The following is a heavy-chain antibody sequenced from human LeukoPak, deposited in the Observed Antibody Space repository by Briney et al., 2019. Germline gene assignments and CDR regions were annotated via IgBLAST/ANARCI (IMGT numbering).Heavy chain of an antibody. D-gene: IGHD6-13*01. CDR3: ATIAAAGSRRGY. CDR1: GGTFSSYA. J-gene: IGHJ4*02. V-gene: IGHV1-69*04. Sequence: ASVKVSCKASGGTFSSYAISWVRQAPGQGLEWMGRIIPILGIANYAQKFQGRVTITADKSASTAYMELSSLRSEDTAVYYCATIAAAGSRRGYWGQGTLVTVSS. CDR2: IIPILGIA.